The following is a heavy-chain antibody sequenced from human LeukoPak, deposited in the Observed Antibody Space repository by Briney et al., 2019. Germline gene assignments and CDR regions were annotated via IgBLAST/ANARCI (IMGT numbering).Heavy chain of an antibody. Sequence: GGSLRLSCAASGFSFSTYGMNWVRHAPGRGLEWVSSISSSSAHIFYADSVKGRFSISRDNAENTLYLQMNNLRVEDTAVYYCARYSPSGFFDLWGRGTLVTVSS. V-gene: IGHV3-21*01. CDR3: ARYSPSGFFDL. CDR2: ISSSSAHI. D-gene: IGHD2-21*01. J-gene: IGHJ2*01. CDR1: GFSFSTYG.